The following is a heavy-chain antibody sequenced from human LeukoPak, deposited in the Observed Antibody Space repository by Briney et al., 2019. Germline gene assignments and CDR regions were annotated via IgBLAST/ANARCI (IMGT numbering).Heavy chain of an antibody. CDR1: GDPFIAYY. CDR3: ARDRGDFDL. CDR2: INPNRGDT. V-gene: IGHV1-2*02. Sequence: ASVNVSCKASGDPFIAYYVHWLLQAQEQALDWLRWINPNRGDTTYAQTVQLRVTMTRGTHVNTAYMELSGLRSDDTAVYYCARDRGDFDLWGPGTLVTVSS. J-gene: IGHJ2*01. D-gene: IGHD1-26*01.